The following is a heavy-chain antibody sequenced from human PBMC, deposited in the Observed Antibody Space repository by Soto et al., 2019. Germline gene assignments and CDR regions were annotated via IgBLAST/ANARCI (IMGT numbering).Heavy chain of an antibody. CDR3: ASPIPPRGYRRGYAFDI. Sequence: SETLSLTCAVYGGSFSGYYWSWIRQPPGKGLEWIGEINHSGSTNYNPSLKSRVTISVDTSKNQFSLKLSSVTAADTAMYYCASPIPPRGYRRGYAFDIWGQGTMVTVSS. CDR2: INHSGST. J-gene: IGHJ3*02. V-gene: IGHV4-34*01. D-gene: IGHD5-18*01. CDR1: GGSFSGYY.